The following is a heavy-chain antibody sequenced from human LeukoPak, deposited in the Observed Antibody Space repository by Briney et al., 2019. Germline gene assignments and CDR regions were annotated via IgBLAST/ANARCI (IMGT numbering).Heavy chain of an antibody. CDR2: IYHSGST. V-gene: IGHV4-30-2*01. CDR1: GGSISSGGYS. Sequence: SETLSLTCAVSGGSISSGGYSWSWIRQPPGKGLEWIGYIYHSGSTYYNPSLKSRVTISVDRSKNQFSLKLSSVTAADTAVYYCARDAVGYYGSGIVDYWGQGTLGTVSS. J-gene: IGHJ4*02. CDR3: ARDAVGYYGSGIVDY. D-gene: IGHD3-10*01.